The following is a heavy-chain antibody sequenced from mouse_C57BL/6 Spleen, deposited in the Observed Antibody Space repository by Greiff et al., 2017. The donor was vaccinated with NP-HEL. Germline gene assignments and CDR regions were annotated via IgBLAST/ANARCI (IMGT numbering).Heavy chain of an antibody. Sequence: VKLQESGAELVKPGASVKISCKASGYAFSSYWMNWVKQRPGKGLEWIGQIYPGDGDTNYNGKFKGKATLTAHKSSSTAYMQLSSLTSEDSAVYFCARSPYYGSRLYYFDYWGQGTTLTVSS. D-gene: IGHD1-1*01. J-gene: IGHJ2*01. CDR3: ARSPYYGSRLYYFDY. V-gene: IGHV1-80*01. CDR1: GYAFSSYW. CDR2: IYPGDGDT.